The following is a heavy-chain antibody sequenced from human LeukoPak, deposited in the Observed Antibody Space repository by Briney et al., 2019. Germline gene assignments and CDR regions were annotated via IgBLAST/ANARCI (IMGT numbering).Heavy chain of an antibody. CDR2: IYYIGST. D-gene: IGHD3-10*01. CDR3: ARGGVNTMLRGVIRYYYMDV. CDR1: GGSINSYY. J-gene: IGHJ6*03. V-gene: IGHV4-59*01. Sequence: PSETLSLTCTVSGGSINSYYWSWIRQPPGKGLEWIGYIYYIGSTNYNPSLKSRVTISVDTSKNQFSLKLSSVTAADTAVYYCARGGVNTMLRGVIRYYYMDVWGKGTTVTISS.